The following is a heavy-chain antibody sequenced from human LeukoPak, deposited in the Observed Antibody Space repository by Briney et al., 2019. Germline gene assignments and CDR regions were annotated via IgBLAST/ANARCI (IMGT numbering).Heavy chain of an antibody. CDR3: ARGLYGSGTYVVDY. CDR2: IGSSRSST. CDR1: GFSFSSYG. D-gene: IGHD3-10*01. Sequence: GSLRLSCAASGFSFSSYGMNWVRPAPGKGLEWVSYIGSSRSSTYLADSMKGRFTVSRDNAKNSLYLLMNSLRAEDTAVYYCARGLYGSGTYVVDYWGQGTLVTVSS. J-gene: IGHJ4*02. V-gene: IGHV3-48*04.